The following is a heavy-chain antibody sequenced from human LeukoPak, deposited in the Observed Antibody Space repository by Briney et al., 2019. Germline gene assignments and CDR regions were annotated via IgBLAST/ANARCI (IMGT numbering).Heavy chain of an antibody. CDR1: GGSFSGYY. D-gene: IGHD6-13*01. CDR3: ARGPGSSSWYTYPAGGWFDP. V-gene: IGHV4-34*01. Sequence: SETLSLTCAVYGGSFSGYYWSWIRQPPGKGLEWIGEINHSGSTNYYPSLKSRVTISVDTSKNQFSLKLSSVTAADTAVYYCARGPGSSSWYTYPAGGWFDPWGQGTLVTVSS. J-gene: IGHJ5*02. CDR2: INHSGST.